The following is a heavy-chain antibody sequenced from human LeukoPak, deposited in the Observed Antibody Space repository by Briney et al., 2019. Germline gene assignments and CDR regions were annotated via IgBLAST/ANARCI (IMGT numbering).Heavy chain of an antibody. D-gene: IGHD6-19*01. CDR2: IYYSGTT. CDR1: GGSISSYY. Sequence: SETLSLTCTVSGGSISSYYWSWIRQPPGKGLEWIGYIYYSGTTNYNPSLKSRVTISVDTSKNQFSLRLSSVTAADTAVYYCARGKYSSGDFDYWGQGTLVTVSS. CDR3: ARGKYSSGDFDY. V-gene: IGHV4-59*12. J-gene: IGHJ4*02.